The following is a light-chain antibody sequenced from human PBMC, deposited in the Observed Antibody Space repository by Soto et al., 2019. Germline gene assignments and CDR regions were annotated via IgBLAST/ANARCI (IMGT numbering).Light chain of an antibody. CDR1: SSDVGGYNY. V-gene: IGLV2-14*01. Sequence: QSALTQPASVSGSPGQSITISCTGTSSDVGGYNYVSWYQQHPGKAPKLMIYEVSNRPPGVSNLFSGSKSGNTASLTISGLQAEDEADYYCSSYTSSSLGVFGTGTKVTVL. J-gene: IGLJ1*01. CDR3: SSYTSSSLGV. CDR2: EVS.